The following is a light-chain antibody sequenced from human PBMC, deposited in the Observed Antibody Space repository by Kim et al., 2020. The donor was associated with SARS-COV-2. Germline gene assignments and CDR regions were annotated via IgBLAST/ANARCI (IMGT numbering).Light chain of an antibody. CDR2: DDS. CDR1: NIGSKS. V-gene: IGLV3-21*03. CDR3: QAWVKNSVHVV. J-gene: IGLJ2*01. Sequence: SYELTQPPSVSVAPGKTARITCGGNNIGSKSVYWYQQKSGQAPVLVVFDDSDRPSGIPVRFSGSRSGNTATLTVIRVEAGDEADYYCQAWVKNSVHVVF.